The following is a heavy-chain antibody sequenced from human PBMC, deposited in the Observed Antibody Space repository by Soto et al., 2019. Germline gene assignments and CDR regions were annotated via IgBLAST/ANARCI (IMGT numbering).Heavy chain of an antibody. Sequence: PSETLSLTCAVSGGSIYNSDYYWGWILHPPAKGLEWIGSIDYNVVTSYNPSLKTRVTISRDTSRNQFSMKLTSVTAADTALYSWGKVLVAATKNTGYDYWG. V-gene: IGHV4-39*01. D-gene: IGHD2-15*01. CDR1: GGSIYNSDYY. CDR3: GKVLVAATKNTGYDY. CDR2: IDYNVVT. J-gene: IGHJ4*01.